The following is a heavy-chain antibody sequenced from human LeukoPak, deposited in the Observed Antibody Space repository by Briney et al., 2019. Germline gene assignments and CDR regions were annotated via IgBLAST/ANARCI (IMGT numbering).Heavy chain of an antibody. D-gene: IGHD5-18*01. V-gene: IGHV1-69*04. CDR2: ISPIFGIA. CDR3: AGAGYSYAKEGFFDY. J-gene: IGHJ4*02. Sequence: SVKVSCKASGGTFSSYAISWVRQAPGQGLEWMGRISPIFGIANYAQKFQGRVTITADKSTSTAYMGLSSLRSEDTAVYYCAGAGYSYAKEGFFDYWGQGTLVTVSS. CDR1: GGTFSSYA.